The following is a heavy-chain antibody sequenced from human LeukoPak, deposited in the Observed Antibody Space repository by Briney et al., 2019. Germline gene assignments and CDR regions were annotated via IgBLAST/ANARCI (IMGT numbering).Heavy chain of an antibody. CDR1: GFTFSSYG. D-gene: IGHD5-18*01. J-gene: IGHJ4*02. CDR2: TWYDGSNK. V-gene: IGHV3-33*01. CDR3: ARDSLGSGDVDTAMAHLDY. Sequence: GRSLRLSCAASGFTFSSYGMHWVRQAPGKGLEWVAVTWYDGSNKYYADSVKGRFTISRDNSKNTLYLQMNSLRAEDTAVYYCARDSLGSGDVDTAMAHLDYWGQGTLVTVSS.